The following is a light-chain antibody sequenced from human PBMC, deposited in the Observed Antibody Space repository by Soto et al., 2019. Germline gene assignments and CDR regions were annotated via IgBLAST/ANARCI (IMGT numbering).Light chain of an antibody. Sequence: DIQMTESPSTLSASVGDGVTITCRASQSISSRLAWYQQKPAKAPKLLIYDPSSLESGVPSRLSGSGSRTEFTLTISNLEPDDFATYYYQQYNSYPWTFGQGTRVEIK. V-gene: IGKV1-5*01. CDR3: QQYNSYPWT. CDR1: QSISSR. J-gene: IGKJ1*01. CDR2: DPS.